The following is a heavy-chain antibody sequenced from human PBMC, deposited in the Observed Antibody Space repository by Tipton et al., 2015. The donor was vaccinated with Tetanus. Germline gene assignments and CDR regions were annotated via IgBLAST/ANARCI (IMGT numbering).Heavy chain of an antibody. J-gene: IGHJ4*02. CDR3: ARGRYGSGSYMVY. V-gene: IGHV4-34*01. CDR2: INHSGST. CDR1: GGSFSGYY. Sequence: GLVKPSETLSLTCAVYGGSFSGYYWSWIRQPPGKGLEWIGEINHSGSTNYNPPLKSRVTISVYTSTNRFSLKLSFVTAADTAVYYCARGRYGSGSYMVYWGQGTLVTVSS. D-gene: IGHD3-10*01.